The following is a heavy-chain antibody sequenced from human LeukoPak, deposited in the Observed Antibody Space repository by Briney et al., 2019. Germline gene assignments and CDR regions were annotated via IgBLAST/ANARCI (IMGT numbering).Heavy chain of an antibody. CDR2: IYDSGST. Sequence: PSETLSLTCTVSGGSISSSSYYWSWIRQPPGKGLEWIGYIYDSGSTNYNPSLQSRVTISQDTSKNQFSLKLTSVTAADTAVYYCARKVGAKWFDPWGQGTLVTVSS. J-gene: IGHJ5*02. D-gene: IGHD1-26*01. CDR1: GGSISSSSYY. CDR3: ARKVGAKWFDP. V-gene: IGHV4-61*01.